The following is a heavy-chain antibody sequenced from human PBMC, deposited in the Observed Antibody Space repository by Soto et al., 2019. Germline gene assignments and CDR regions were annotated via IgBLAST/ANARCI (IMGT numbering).Heavy chain of an antibody. CDR3: ARDPGFGFGYSYAFAMDV. Sequence: GASVKVSFKASGYTFSNYGISWLRQGPGQGLEWMGWISGYNGNTHYEEKVQDRIKMTTDTSTSTTYLELRSLRSDDTAVYFCARDPGFGFGYSYAFAMDVWGQGTTVTVSS. CDR2: ISGYNGNT. J-gene: IGHJ6*02. D-gene: IGHD5-18*01. V-gene: IGHV1-18*01. CDR1: GYTFSNYG.